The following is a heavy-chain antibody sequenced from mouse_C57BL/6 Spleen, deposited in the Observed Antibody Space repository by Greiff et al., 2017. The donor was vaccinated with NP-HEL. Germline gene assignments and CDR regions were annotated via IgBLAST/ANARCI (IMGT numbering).Heavy chain of an antibody. CDR3: ARLGLGKVDY. J-gene: IGHJ2*01. CDR2: IYPGDGDT. D-gene: IGHD4-1*01. V-gene: IGHV1-82*01. Sequence: VQLQQSGPELVKPGASVKISCKASGYAFSSSWMNWVKQRPGKGLEWIGRIYPGDGDTNYNGKFKGKATLTADKSSSTAYMQLSSLTSEDSAVYFCARLGLGKVDYWGQGTTLTVSS. CDR1: GYAFSSSW.